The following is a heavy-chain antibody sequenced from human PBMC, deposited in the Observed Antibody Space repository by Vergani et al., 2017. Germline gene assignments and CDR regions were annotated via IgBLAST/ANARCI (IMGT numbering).Heavy chain of an antibody. Sequence: EVQLVESGGGLVQPGGSLRLSCAASGFTFSGYWMSWVRQAPGKGLEWVANIKQDGSEKYYVDSVKGRFTISRDNAKNSLYLQMNSLRAEDTAVYYCASHYQLLFMDVWGKGTTVTVSS. V-gene: IGHV3-7*01. CDR3: ASHYQLLFMDV. CDR1: GFTFSGYW. CDR2: IKQDGSEK. D-gene: IGHD2-2*01. J-gene: IGHJ6*03.